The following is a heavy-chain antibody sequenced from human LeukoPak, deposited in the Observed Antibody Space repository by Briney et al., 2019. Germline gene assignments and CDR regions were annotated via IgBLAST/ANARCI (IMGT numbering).Heavy chain of an antibody. CDR3: AGGRGWLIDY. CDR1: GFTFSSYG. D-gene: IGHD6-19*01. J-gene: IGHJ4*02. Sequence: GGSLRLSCAASGFTFSSYGMHWVRQAPGKGLEWVANIKQDGIETNYVDSVKGRFTMSRDNAKNSAYLQMNSLRAEDTALYYCAGGRGWLIDYWGQGILVTVSS. V-gene: IGHV3-7*04. CDR2: IKQDGIET.